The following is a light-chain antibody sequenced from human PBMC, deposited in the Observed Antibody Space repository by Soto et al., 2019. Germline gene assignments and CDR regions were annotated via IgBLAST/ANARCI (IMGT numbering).Light chain of an antibody. J-gene: IGKJ4*01. CDR2: AAY. V-gene: IGKV1-27*01. CDR3: QKYDNAPRT. Sequence: DIQMTQAPSSLSASVGDRVTITCRARQDISTYFAWYQQKPGKVPKLLISAAYTLQSGVQTRFSGSGSGTDFTLTISSLQPEDVATYYCQKYDNAPRTFGGGTKVEIK. CDR1: QDISTY.